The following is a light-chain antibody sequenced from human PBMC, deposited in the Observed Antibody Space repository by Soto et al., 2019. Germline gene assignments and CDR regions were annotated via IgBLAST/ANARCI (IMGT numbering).Light chain of an antibody. J-gene: IGKJ4*02. CDR3: QQLNSYPPM. CDR1: QSNSSY. Sequence: IQLTQSPSSLSASVGDRVTITCRASQSNSSYLAWYQQKPGKAPNLLIYAASTLQRGDPSRFGGSGSGTDVTLTISSLQPEDLATYYWQQLNSYPPMFGGGTKVVIK. V-gene: IGKV1-9*01. CDR2: AAS.